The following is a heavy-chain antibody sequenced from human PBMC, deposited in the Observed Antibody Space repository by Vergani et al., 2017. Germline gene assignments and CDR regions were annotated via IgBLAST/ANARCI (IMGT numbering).Heavy chain of an antibody. CDR3: ARHXRDLYGSGRNAFDI. CDR1: GYSISSGYY. Sequence: QVQLQESGPGLVKPSETLSLTCAVSGYSISSGYYWGWIRQPPGKGLEWIGSIYHSGSTYYNPSLKSRVTISVDTSKNQFSLKLSSVTAADTAVYYCARHXRDLYGSGRNAFDIWAKGQWSPSLQ. V-gene: IGHV4-38-2*01. J-gene: IGHJ3*02. CDR2: IYHSGST. D-gene: IGHD3-10*01.